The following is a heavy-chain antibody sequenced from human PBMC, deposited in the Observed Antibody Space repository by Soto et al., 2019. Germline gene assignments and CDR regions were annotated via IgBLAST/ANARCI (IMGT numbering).Heavy chain of an antibody. J-gene: IGHJ6*03. CDR3: ARGDCVGGTCYSLAGSFYYYMDV. CDR2: INSDGSVS. Sequence: EVQLVESEGGLVQPGGSLRLSCAASGFTFSNYWMYWVRQATGKGLEWVSRINSDGSVSSYADSVKGRLTISRDNVKNTLYLQMDSLRAEDTAVYYCARGDCVGGTCYSLAGSFYYYMDVWGKGTTVTFFS. D-gene: IGHD2-15*01. CDR1: GFTFSNYW. V-gene: IGHV3-74*02.